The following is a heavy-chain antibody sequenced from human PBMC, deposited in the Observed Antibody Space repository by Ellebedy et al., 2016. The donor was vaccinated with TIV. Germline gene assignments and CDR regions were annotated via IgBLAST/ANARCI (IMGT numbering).Heavy chain of an antibody. CDR3: TSQGVRG. Sequence: GGSLRLSCAASGFSFRNDWMCWVRQAPGKGLEWVGRIKSKSEGETRDYAAPVKGGFTISRDDSKDTVFLQMNSLKSEDTAVYYCTSQGVRGWGQGTLVTVSS. CDR2: IKSKSEGETR. J-gene: IGHJ4*02. V-gene: IGHV3-15*01. CDR1: GFSFRNDW.